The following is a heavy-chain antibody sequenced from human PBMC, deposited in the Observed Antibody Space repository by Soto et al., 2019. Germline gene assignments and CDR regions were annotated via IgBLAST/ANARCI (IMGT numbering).Heavy chain of an antibody. V-gene: IGHV3-23*01. D-gene: IGHD3-3*01. J-gene: IGHJ6*02. CDR2: ISSTGGST. Sequence: EVQLLESGGGLVQPGGSLRLSCAASRFTFSNYAMSWVRQAPGKGLEWVSGISSTGGSTYYADSVKGRVTISGDNSKNTLDLQMSSLRSDDTAIYYCARAHDYDFWSGFLFYGMEVWGQGTTVTVSS. CDR3: ARAHDYDFWSGFLFYGMEV. CDR1: RFTFSNYA.